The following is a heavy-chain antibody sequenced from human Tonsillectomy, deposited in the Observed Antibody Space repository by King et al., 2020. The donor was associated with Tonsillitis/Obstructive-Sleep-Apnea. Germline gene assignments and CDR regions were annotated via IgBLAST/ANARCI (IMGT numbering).Heavy chain of an antibody. D-gene: IGHD2-15*01. CDR2: ISGSAGST. CDR3: AKFLGYCSGGSCYLGGFDY. J-gene: IGHJ4*02. Sequence: DVQLVESGGGFVQPGGSLRLSCAASGFTFSNYAMSWVRQAPGKGLEWVSGISGSAGSTYYAASVKGRFTISRDNSKNTLYLQMNSLRAEDTAVYYCAKFLGYCSGGSCYLGGFDYWGQGTLVTVSS. CDR1: GFTFSNYA. V-gene: IGHV3-23*04.